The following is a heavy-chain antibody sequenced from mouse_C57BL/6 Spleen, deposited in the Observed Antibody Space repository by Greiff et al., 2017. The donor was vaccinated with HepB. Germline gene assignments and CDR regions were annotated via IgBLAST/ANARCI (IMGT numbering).Heavy chain of an antibody. D-gene: IGHD1-1*01. V-gene: IGHV1-66*01. J-gene: IGHJ1*03. CDR2: IYPGSGNT. CDR3: ARSHYGSMRDWYFDV. CDR1: GYSFTSYY. Sequence: QVQLKQSGPELVKPGDSVKISCKASGYSFTSYYIHWVKQRPGQGLEWIGWIYPGSGNTKYNEKFKGKATLTADTSSSTAYMQLSSLTSEDSAVYYCARSHYGSMRDWYFDVWGTGTTVTVSS.